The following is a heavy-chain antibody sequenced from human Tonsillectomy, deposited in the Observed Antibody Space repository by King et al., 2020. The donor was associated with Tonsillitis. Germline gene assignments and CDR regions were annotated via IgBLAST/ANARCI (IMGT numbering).Heavy chain of an antibody. Sequence: QLVQSGAEVKKPGSSVKVSCKASGGTFSSYAFSWVRQAPGQGLEWMGRIIPILGIANYAQKFQGRVTITADKSTGTAYMALRSLRSGDTSVYYCATGDFWDQYYHFMDVWGKGTTVTVSS. J-gene: IGHJ6*03. V-gene: IGHV1-69*04. CDR3: ATGDFWDQYYHFMDV. CDR1: GGTFSSYA. CDR2: IIPILGIA. D-gene: IGHD3-3*01.